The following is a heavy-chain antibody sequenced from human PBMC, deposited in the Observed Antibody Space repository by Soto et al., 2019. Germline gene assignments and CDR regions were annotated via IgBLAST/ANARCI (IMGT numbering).Heavy chain of an antibody. Sequence: EVQLLQSGGGLVQPGGSLRLSCAASGFTFTSYSMTWVRQTPGKGLEWVAAVNPGGYSTYYADSVKGRFTISRHNSNKTLYLQMNSLRAEDTAVYYCAKDLRAGSGYDFDYRDQGTLVTVSS. V-gene: IGHV3-23*01. CDR2: VNPGGYST. J-gene: IGHJ4*02. CDR3: AKDLRAGSGYDFDY. D-gene: IGHD5-12*01. CDR1: GFTFTSYS.